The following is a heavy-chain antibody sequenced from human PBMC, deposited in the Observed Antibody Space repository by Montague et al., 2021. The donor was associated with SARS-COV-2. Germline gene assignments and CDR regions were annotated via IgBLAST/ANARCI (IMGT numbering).Heavy chain of an antibody. V-gene: IGHV4-34*01. Sequence: SETLSLTCAVYVGSFSGYYWSWIRQPPGKGLEWIGEINHSGSTNYNPSLRSRITILVDTSKNQFSLKLSSVTAADTAVYYCARIGDGYNALPGYWGQGTLVTVSS. CDR2: INHSGST. CDR1: VGSFSGYY. CDR3: ARIGDGYNALPGY. D-gene: IGHD5-24*01. J-gene: IGHJ4*02.